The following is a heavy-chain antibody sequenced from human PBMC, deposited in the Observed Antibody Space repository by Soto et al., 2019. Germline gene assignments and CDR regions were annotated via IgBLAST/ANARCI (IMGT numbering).Heavy chain of an antibody. CDR1: GGTFSSYP. CDR3: ARDGTNGQILEWLLPDY. D-gene: IGHD3-3*01. CDR2: IIPILGIA. J-gene: IGHJ4*02. Sequence: ASVKVSCKASGGTFSSYPISWVRQAPGQGLEWMGRIIPILGIANYAQKFQGRVTITADKSTSTAYMELSSLRSEDTAVYYCARDGTNGQILEWLLPDYWGQGTLVTVSS. V-gene: IGHV1-69*04.